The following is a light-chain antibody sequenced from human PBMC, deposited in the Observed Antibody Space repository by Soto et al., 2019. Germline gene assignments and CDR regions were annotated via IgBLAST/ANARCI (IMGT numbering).Light chain of an antibody. CDR3: CSYTDTYVA. CDR2: DVN. J-gene: IGLJ2*01. Sequence: QSALTQPRSVSGSPGQSVTISCTGTSSDVGGYNYVSWYQQHPGKVPKLIIWDVNKRPSGVPDRFSGSNSGNTASLTISGLQAEDEADYYCCSYTDTYVAFGGGTTLTVL. V-gene: IGLV2-11*01. CDR1: SSDVGGYNY.